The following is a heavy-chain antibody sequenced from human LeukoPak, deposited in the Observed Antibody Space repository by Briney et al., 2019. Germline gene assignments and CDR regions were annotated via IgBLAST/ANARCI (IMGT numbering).Heavy chain of an antibody. J-gene: IGHJ4*02. CDR1: GGSLSSYY. Sequence: SGTLSLTCTVSGGSLSSYYWSWIRQPPGKGLDWIAYIYYSGSTNYNPSLKSRVTISVDTSKNQFSLKLSSVTAADTAVYYCARHYGSGSWGFDYWGQGTLVTVSS. V-gene: IGHV4-59*01. CDR3: ARHYGSGSWGFDY. CDR2: IYYSGST. D-gene: IGHD3-10*01.